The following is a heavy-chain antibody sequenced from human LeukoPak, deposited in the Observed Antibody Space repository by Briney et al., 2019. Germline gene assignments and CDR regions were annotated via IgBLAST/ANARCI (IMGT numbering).Heavy chain of an antibody. J-gene: IGHJ4*02. V-gene: IGHV4-61*02. Sequence: SETLSLTCTVSGGSISSGSYYWSWIRQPAGKGLEWIGRIYTSGSTNYNPSLKSRVTISVDTSKNQFSLKLSSVTAADTAVYYCARGQGTPWYYGSGSPTDYWGQGTLVTVSS. CDR3: ARGQGTPWYYGSGSPTDY. CDR2: IYTSGST. CDR1: GGSISSGSYY. D-gene: IGHD3-10*01.